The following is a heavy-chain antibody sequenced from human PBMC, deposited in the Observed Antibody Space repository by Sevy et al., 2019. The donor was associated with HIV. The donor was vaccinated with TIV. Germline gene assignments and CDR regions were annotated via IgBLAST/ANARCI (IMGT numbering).Heavy chain of an antibody. CDR2: ISSSGSTI. Sequence: GGSLRLSCAASGFTFSSYEMNWVRQAPGKGLEWVSYISSSGSTIYYADSVKGRFTISRDNAKNSLYLQMNSLRAEDTAVYYCARGTQDYYDSSGLSQFDPWGQGTLVTVSS. J-gene: IGHJ5*02. CDR1: GFTFSSYE. CDR3: ARGTQDYYDSSGLSQFDP. V-gene: IGHV3-48*03. D-gene: IGHD3-22*01.